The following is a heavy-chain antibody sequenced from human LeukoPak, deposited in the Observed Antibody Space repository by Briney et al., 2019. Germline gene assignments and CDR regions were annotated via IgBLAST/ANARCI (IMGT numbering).Heavy chain of an antibody. V-gene: IGHV4-39*01. CDR3: ANGGIYGYFNF. CDR1: GGSITDSIYY. D-gene: IGHD3-10*01. Sequence: PSVTLSLTCSGTGGSITDSIYYWGWVPQPPGKGLEWIGSMSYSGTTYYNPSLKSRCIIFADTSKNQFSLRLASVTAADTAVYYCANGGIYGYFNFWGQGTLVTVSS. J-gene: IGHJ4*02. CDR2: MSYSGTT.